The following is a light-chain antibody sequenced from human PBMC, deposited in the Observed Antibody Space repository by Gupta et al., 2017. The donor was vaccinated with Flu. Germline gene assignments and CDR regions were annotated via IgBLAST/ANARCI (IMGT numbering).Light chain of an antibody. CDR3: SSYSRSSTYVL. CDR2: GVS. V-gene: IGLV2-14*01. CDR1: SSDVGGYNS. J-gene: IGLJ2*01. Sequence: QSALTQPASVSGFPGQSITIACTGSSSDVGGYNSVSWYQQHPGKAPKLMVYGVSNRPSGVSNRFSGSKSGDTAFLIISGLQTEDEAEYFCSSYSRSSTYVLFGGGTKLTVL.